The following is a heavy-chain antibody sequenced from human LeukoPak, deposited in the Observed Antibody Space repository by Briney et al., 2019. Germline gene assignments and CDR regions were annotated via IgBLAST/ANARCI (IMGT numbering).Heavy chain of an antibody. CDR3: ARGQRQLVPYYYYYYMDV. V-gene: IGHV1-69*05. J-gene: IGHJ6*03. CDR2: IIPIFGTA. Sequence: SVKVSCKASGGTFSSYAISWVRQAPGQGLEWMGGIIPIFGTANYAQKFQGRVTITTDESTSTAYMELSSLRSEDTAVYYCARGQRQLVPYYYYYYMDVWGKGTTVTISS. CDR1: GGTFSSYA. D-gene: IGHD6-6*01.